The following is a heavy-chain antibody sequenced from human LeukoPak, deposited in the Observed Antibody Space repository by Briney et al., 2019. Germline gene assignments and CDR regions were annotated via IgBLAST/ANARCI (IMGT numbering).Heavy chain of an antibody. CDR1: GGSISSGSYY. CDR3: ARAVAGRGDFDY. D-gene: IGHD6-19*01. J-gene: IGHJ4*02. Sequence: SETLSLACTVSGGSISSGSYYWSWIRQPAGKGLEWIGRIYTSGSTNYNPSLKSRVTISVDTSKNQFSLKLSSVTAADTAVYYCARAVAGRGDFDYWGQGTLVTVSS. V-gene: IGHV4-61*02. CDR2: IYTSGST.